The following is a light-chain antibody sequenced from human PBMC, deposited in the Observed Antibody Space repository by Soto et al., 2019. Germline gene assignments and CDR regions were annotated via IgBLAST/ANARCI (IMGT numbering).Light chain of an antibody. CDR2: GAS. CDR3: QQYGISPGFT. CDR1: QRINNNF. V-gene: IGKV3-20*01. J-gene: IGKJ3*01. Sequence: EVVLTQSPGTLSLSPGERDTLSCRASQRINNNFLAWYQQKPGQAPRLLIYGASSRATGIPDRFTGSGSGTDFTLTISRLEPEDFAVYYCQQYGISPGFTFGPGTKVDIK.